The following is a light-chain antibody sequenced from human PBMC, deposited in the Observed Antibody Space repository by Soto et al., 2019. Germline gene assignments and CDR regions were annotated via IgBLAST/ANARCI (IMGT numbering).Light chain of an antibody. Sequence: QSALTQPASVSGSPGQSITISCTGTSSDVGNYVSWYQQYPGKSPKLLIYEVTHRPSGVSNRFSGSKSGNTASLTISGLQAEDEADYYCSSYTISNTLPFVFGTGTKLTVL. CDR1: SSDVGNY. J-gene: IGLJ1*01. CDR2: EVT. V-gene: IGLV2-14*01. CDR3: SSYTISNTLPFV.